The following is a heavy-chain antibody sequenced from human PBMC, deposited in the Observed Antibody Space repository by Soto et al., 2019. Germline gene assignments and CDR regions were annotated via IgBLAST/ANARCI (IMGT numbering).Heavy chain of an antibody. D-gene: IGHD5-12*01. CDR1: GYTFTGYY. Sequence: ASVKVSCKASGYTFTGYYMHWVRQAPGQGLEWMGWINPNSGGTNYAQKFQGWVTMTRDTSISTAYMELSRLRSDDTAVYYCARENEDIVATRYGMAVWGQGTTVTVSS. J-gene: IGHJ6*02. V-gene: IGHV1-2*04. CDR3: ARENEDIVATRYGMAV. CDR2: INPNSGGT.